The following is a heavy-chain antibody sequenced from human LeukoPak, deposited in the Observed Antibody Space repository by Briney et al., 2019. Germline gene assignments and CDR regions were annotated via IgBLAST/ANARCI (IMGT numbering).Heavy chain of an antibody. D-gene: IGHD6-19*01. CDR2: IYYSGST. V-gene: IGHV4-39*01. CDR3: ARVRGSGFRMLDY. Sequence: PSETLSLTCTVSGDSISSSSYYWGWIRQPPGKGLEWIGSIYYSGSTYYNPSLKSRVTISVDTSKNRFSLKLSSVTAADTAVYYCARVRGSGFRMLDYWGQGTLVTVSS. CDR1: GDSISSSSYY. J-gene: IGHJ4*02.